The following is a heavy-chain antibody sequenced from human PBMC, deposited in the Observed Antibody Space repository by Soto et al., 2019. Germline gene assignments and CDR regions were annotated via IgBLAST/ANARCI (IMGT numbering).Heavy chain of an antibody. D-gene: IGHD3-22*01. CDR3: ARGLSRGSYLSHYGMDV. V-gene: IGHV1-69*02. CDR2: IIPILGIA. Sequence: GASVKVSVKASGGALSRYTISGVRQSPGQGLEWMGRIIPILGIANYAQKFQGRVTITADKSTSTAYMELSSLRSEDTAVYYCARGLSRGSYLSHYGMDVWGQGTTVTVSS. CDR1: GGALSRYT. J-gene: IGHJ6*02.